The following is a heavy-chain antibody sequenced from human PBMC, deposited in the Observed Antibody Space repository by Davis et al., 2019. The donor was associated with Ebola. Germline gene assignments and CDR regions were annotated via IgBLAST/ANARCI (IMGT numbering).Heavy chain of an antibody. CDR2: IYYSGST. J-gene: IGHJ6*03. Sequence: SETLSLTCTVSGGSISSYYWSWIRQPPGKGLEWIGYIYYSGSTNYNPSLKSRVTISVDTSKNQFSLKLSSVTAADTAVYYCARNGCGWCNYYYMDVWGKGTTVTVSS. V-gene: IGHV4-59*08. D-gene: IGHD2-8*01. CDR3: ARNGCGWCNYYYMDV. CDR1: GGSISSYY.